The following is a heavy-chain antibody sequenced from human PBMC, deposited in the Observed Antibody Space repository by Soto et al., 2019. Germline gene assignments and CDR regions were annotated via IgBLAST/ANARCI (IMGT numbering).Heavy chain of an antibody. CDR1: GYSFTSYW. CDR2: IYPGDSDT. J-gene: IGHJ4*02. V-gene: IGHV5-51*01. Sequence: PGESLKISCKGSGYSFTSYWIGWVRQMPGKGLEWMGIIYPGDSDTRYSPSFQGQVTISADKSISTAYLQWSSLKASDTAMYYCARRTGSYVAGTVFDYWGQGTLVTVSS. D-gene: IGHD6-19*01. CDR3: ARRTGSYVAGTVFDY.